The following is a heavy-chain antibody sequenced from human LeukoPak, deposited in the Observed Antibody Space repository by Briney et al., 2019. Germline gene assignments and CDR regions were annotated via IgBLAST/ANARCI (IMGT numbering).Heavy chain of an antibody. CDR2: IHYSGST. J-gene: IGHJ3*02. D-gene: IGHD2-2*01. CDR1: GGSISSSTYY. Sequence: PSETLSLTCTVSGGSISSSTYYWGWIRQPPGKGLEWMGSIHYSGSTYYNPSLKSRVTISVDMSKNQFSLKLSSVTAADTAVYYCARSYRSSSCYAVGAFDIWGQGTVVTVSS. CDR3: ARSYRSSSCYAVGAFDI. V-gene: IGHV4-39*01.